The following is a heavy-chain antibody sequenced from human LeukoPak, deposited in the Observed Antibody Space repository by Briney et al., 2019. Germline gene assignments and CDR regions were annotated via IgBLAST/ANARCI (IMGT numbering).Heavy chain of an antibody. V-gene: IGHV2-70*01. CDR2: IDWDDDK. Sequence: SGPALVKPTQSLTLTCTFSGFSLITSVICVSSIRQPPGKALEWLALIDWDDDKYYSTSLKTRLTISKDTFKNQVVLTMTNMDPVDTATYYCARISAYGDYYFDYWGQGTLVTVSS. CDR3: ARISAYGDYYFDY. J-gene: IGHJ4*02. D-gene: IGHD4-17*01. CDR1: GFSLITSVIC.